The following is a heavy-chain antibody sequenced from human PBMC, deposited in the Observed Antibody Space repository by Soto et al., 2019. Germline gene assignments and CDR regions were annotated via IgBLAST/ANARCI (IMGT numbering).Heavy chain of an antibody. D-gene: IGHD6-19*01. CDR3: ARDGVAVAGTICEY. J-gene: IGHJ4*02. V-gene: IGHV3-21*01. Sequence: GGSLRLSCAASGFTFSSYSMNWVRQAPGKGLEWVSSISSSSSYIYYADSVKGRFTISRDNAKNSLYLQMNSLRAEDTAVYYCARDGVAVAGTICEYWGQGTLVTVSS. CDR2: ISSSSSYI. CDR1: GFTFSSYS.